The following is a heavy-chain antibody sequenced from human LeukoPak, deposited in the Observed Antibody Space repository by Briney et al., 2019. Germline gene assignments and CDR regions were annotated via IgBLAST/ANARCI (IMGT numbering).Heavy chain of an antibody. D-gene: IGHD1-14*01. CDR3: AKDLVQKPIDY. CDR2: ISDSGGNT. V-gene: IGHV3-23*01. CDR1: GFTFNTYA. Sequence: GGSLRLSCAASGFTFNTYAMSWVRQAPWERLQWVSGISDSGGNTYYADSVRGRFTISRDNSKNTLYLQMNSLRAEDTAVYYCAKDLVQKPIDYWGQGTLVTVSS. J-gene: IGHJ4*02.